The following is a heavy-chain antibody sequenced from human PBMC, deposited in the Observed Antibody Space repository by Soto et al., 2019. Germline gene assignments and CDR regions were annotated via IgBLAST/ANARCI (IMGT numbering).Heavy chain of an antibody. CDR1: GYTFTSYD. V-gene: IGHV1-8*01. CDR3: ARSPSSWVRAGDY. J-gene: IGHJ4*02. CDR2: MNPNSGNT. D-gene: IGHD6-13*01. Sequence: QVQLVQSGAEVKKPGASVKVSCKASGYTFTSYDINWVRQATGQGLEWMGWMNPNSGNTGYAQKFQGRVTXTXNXXISTAYMELSSLRSEDTAVYYCARSPSSWVRAGDYWGQGTLVTVSS.